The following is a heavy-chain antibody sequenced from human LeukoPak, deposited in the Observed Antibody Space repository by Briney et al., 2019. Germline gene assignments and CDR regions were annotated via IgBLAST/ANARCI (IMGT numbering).Heavy chain of an antibody. CDR3: AREWDYYDSSGYYVEYFQH. V-gene: IGHV3-7*01. Sequence: GGSLRLSCAASGFTFSSYWMCWVRQAPGKGLEWVANIKQDGSEKYYVDSVKGRFTISRDNAKNSLYLQMNSLRAEDTAVYYCAREWDYYDSSGYYVEYFQHWGQGTLVTVSS. CDR2: IKQDGSEK. J-gene: IGHJ1*01. CDR1: GFTFSSYW. D-gene: IGHD3-22*01.